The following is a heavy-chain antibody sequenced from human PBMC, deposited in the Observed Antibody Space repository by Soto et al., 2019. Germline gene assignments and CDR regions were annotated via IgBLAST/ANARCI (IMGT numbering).Heavy chain of an antibody. CDR2: IYYSGTT. CDR1: GGSISRGDYY. Sequence: PSETLSLTCTVSGGSISRGDYYWSWIRQLPGKGLEWIGNIYYSGTTYYNPSLKSRLTMSVDTTNNQFSLKLTSVTAADTAVFYCARARRYSSTWFWFDPWGQGTLVTVSS. D-gene: IGHD6-13*01. V-gene: IGHV4-31*03. CDR3: ARARRYSSTWFWFDP. J-gene: IGHJ5*02.